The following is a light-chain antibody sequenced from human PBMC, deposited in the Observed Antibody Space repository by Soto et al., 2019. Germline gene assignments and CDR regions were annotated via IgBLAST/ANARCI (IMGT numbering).Light chain of an antibody. Sequence: EIVMTQSPATLSVSPGERATLSCRASQSVSSNLAWYQQKPGQAPRLLIYGASTRATGIPARFSGSGSGTEFTLTISSLQSEDFAVYHCQQYNNWPFTSWTFGQGTKVEIK. CDR3: QQYNNWPFTSWT. J-gene: IGKJ1*01. V-gene: IGKV3-15*01. CDR1: QSVSSN. CDR2: GAS.